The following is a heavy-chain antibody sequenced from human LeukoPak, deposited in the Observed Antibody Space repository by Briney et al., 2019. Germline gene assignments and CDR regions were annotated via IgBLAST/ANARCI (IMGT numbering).Heavy chain of an antibody. J-gene: IGHJ6*03. D-gene: IGHD6-13*01. CDR2: ISDDGSNK. CDR3: ARDQSEAAADYYYMDV. CDR1: GFTFSSYA. Sequence: GRSLRLSCAASGFTFSSYAMRWVRQAPGKGLERVAVISDDGSNKYYADSVKGRFTISRDNSKNTLYLQMNSLRAEDTAVYYCARDQSEAAADYYYMDVWGKGTTVTVSS. V-gene: IGHV3-30*04.